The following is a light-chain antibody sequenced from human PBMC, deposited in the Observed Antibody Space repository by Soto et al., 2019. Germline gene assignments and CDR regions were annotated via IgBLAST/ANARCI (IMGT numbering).Light chain of an antibody. Sequence: DIQMTQSPSTLSASVGDRVTITCRASQSISSWLAWYQQKPGKAPKLLIYKASSLESGVTSRFSGSGSGTEFTLTISSLQPDDLATYCFQQYKRYPSTFGQGTRLEIK. V-gene: IGKV1-5*03. CDR2: KAS. CDR3: QQYKRYPST. J-gene: IGKJ5*01. CDR1: QSISSW.